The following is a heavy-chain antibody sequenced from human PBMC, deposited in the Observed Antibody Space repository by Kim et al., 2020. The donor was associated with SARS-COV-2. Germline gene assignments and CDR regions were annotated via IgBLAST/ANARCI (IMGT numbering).Heavy chain of an antibody. CDR3: ARFIWSGWFDP. CDR1: GGSISSSSYY. Sequence: SETLSLTCTVSGGSISSSSYYWGWIRQPPGKGLEWIGSIYYSGSTYYNPSLKSRVTISVDTSKNQFSLKLSSVTAADTAVYYCARFIWSGWFDPWGQGTLVTVSS. D-gene: IGHD2-8*02. V-gene: IGHV4-39*01. J-gene: IGHJ5*02. CDR2: IYYSGST.